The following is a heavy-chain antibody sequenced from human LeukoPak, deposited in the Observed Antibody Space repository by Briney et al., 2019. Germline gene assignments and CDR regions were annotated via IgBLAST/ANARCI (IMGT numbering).Heavy chain of an antibody. V-gene: IGHV3-30*02. CDR1: GFTFSSYG. Sequence: GGSLRLSCAASGFTFSSYGMHWVRQAPGKGLEWVAFIRYDGSNKYYADSVKGRFTISRDNSKNTLYLQLNSLRPEDTGVYYCATVPLSGPLYFQDWGQGTLVTVSS. J-gene: IGHJ1*01. D-gene: IGHD3-3*01. CDR2: IRYDGSNK. CDR3: ATVPLSGPLYFQD.